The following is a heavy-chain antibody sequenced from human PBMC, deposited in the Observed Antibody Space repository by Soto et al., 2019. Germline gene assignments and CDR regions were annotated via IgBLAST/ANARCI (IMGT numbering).Heavy chain of an antibody. D-gene: IGHD5-18*01. Sequence: SETLSLTCAVYGGSFSGYYWSWIRQPPGKGLEWIGEINHSGSTNYNPSLKSRVTISVDTSKNQFSLKLSSVTAADTAVYYCASAPLSGYSYGSRGYYYGMDVWGQGTTVTVSS. J-gene: IGHJ6*02. V-gene: IGHV4-34*01. CDR3: ASAPLSGYSYGSRGYYYGMDV. CDR2: INHSGST. CDR1: GGSFSGYY.